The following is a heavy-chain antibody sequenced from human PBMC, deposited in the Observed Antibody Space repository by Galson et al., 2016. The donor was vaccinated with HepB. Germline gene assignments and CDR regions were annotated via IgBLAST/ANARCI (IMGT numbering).Heavy chain of an antibody. J-gene: IGHJ4*02. D-gene: IGHD5-24*01. V-gene: IGHV3-23*01. CDR2: ISGSGSAT. Sequence: SLRLSCAASGFTFSAYAMSWVRQAPGKRPQWVAGISGSGSATYHADSVKGRFTISRDNFQNTLYLQMNSLRVEDTAVYYCAKGLAERWLQLPSSGDYWGQGTLVTVSS. CDR1: GFTFSAYA. CDR3: AKGLAERWLQLPSSGDY.